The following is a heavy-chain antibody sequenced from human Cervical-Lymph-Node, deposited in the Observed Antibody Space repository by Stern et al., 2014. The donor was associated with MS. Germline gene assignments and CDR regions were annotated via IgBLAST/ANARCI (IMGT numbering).Heavy chain of an antibody. CDR1: GGTFGNHA. Sequence: QVQLVQSGAEVKRPGSSVKVSCKASGGTFGNHAINWVRQAPGKGLEWLGGIIPLFETVDYAQRFHGRVTIIADGTNRTVSLELSSLKSDDTAVYYCARGSRYHGFWSASYGHFEYWGQGTLITVSS. CDR3: ARGSRYHGFWSASYGHFEY. J-gene: IGHJ4*02. V-gene: IGHV1-69*01. D-gene: IGHD3-3*01. CDR2: IIPLFETV.